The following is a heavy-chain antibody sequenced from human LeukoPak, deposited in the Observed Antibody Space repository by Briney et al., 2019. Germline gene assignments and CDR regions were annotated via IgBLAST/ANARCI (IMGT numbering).Heavy chain of an antibody. D-gene: IGHD3-22*01. Sequence: ASVKVSCKASGYTFTSYGISWVRQAPGQGLEWMGWISAYNGNTNYAQKLQGRVTMTTDTSTSTAYMELRSLRSDDTAVYYCARAHYYYDSSGYLRSPFDYWGQGTLVTVSS. CDR2: ISAYNGNT. J-gene: IGHJ4*02. CDR3: ARAHYYYDSSGYLRSPFDY. CDR1: GYTFTSYG. V-gene: IGHV1-18*01.